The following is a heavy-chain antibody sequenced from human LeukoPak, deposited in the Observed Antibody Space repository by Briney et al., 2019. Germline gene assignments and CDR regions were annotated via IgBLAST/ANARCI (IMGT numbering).Heavy chain of an antibody. CDR3: AKDSPTYYADS. J-gene: IGHJ4*02. CDR2: INYNGRDK. D-gene: IGHD2/OR15-2a*01. Sequence: PGGSLRLSRAASGFTFSSFGMHWVRQAPGKGLEWVSFINYNGRDKYYADSVKGRFTISRDSSKNTLSLQMNSLRAEDTAVYFCAKDSPTYYADSWGQGTLVTVSS. CDR1: GFTFSSFG. V-gene: IGHV3-30*02.